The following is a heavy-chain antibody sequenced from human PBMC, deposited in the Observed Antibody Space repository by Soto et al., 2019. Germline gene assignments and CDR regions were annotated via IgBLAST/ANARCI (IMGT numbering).Heavy chain of an antibody. CDR3: AGDRPSFGGVNPFDY. CDR2: ISSSSSTI. Sequence: SLRLSCAASGFTFSSYSMNWVRQAPGKGLEWVSYISSSSSTIYYADSVKGRFTISRDNAKNSLYLQMNSLRAEDTAVYYCAGDRPSFGGVNPFDYWGQGTLVTVSS. V-gene: IGHV3-48*01. CDR1: GFTFSSYS. D-gene: IGHD3-16*01. J-gene: IGHJ4*02.